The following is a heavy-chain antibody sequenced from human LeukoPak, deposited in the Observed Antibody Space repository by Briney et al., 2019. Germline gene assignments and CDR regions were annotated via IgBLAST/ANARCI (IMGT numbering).Heavy chain of an antibody. Sequence: GGSLRLSCAASGFTVSSNYMSWVRQAPGKGLEWVSVIYSGGSTYYADSVKGRFTISRDNAKNTLYLQMNSLRAEDTAVYYCARGTGYSVFDYWGQGTLVTVSS. CDR2: IYSGGST. CDR1: GFTVSSNY. D-gene: IGHD3/OR15-3a*01. CDR3: ARGTGYSVFDY. V-gene: IGHV3-53*01. J-gene: IGHJ4*02.